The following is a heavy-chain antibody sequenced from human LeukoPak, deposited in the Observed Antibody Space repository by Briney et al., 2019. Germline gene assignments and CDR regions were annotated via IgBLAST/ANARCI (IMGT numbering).Heavy chain of an antibody. V-gene: IGHV3-7*01. CDR1: GFPFSSYW. J-gene: IGHJ4*02. CDR3: ARSIAVAGPAPY. CDR2: IKQDGSKK. Sequence: GGSLRLSCVASGFPFSSYWMTWVRQAPGKGLEWVANIKQDGSKKSYVDSVKGRFTISRDNAKNSLYLQMNSLRAEDTAVYYCARSIAVAGPAPYWGQGTLVTVSS. D-gene: IGHD6-19*01.